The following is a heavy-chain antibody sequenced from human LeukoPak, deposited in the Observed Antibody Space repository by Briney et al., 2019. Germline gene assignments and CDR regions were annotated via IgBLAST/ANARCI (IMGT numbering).Heavy chain of an antibody. Sequence: PSETLSLTCAVYGGPFSGYYWSWIRQPPGKGLEWIGEINHSGSTNYNPSLKSRVTISVDTSKNQFPLKLSSVTAADTAVYYCASDSITIFGVVTRFDYWGQGTLVTVSS. CDR2: INHSGST. D-gene: IGHD3-3*01. CDR1: GGPFSGYY. CDR3: ASDSITIFGVVTRFDY. V-gene: IGHV4-34*01. J-gene: IGHJ4*02.